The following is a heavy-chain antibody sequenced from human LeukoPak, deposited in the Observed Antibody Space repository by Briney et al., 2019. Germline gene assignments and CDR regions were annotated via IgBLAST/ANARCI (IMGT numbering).Heavy chain of an antibody. Sequence: GASVKVSCKASGYTFTGYYMHWVRHAPGQGLEWRGWINPNSGGTNYAQKFQGRVTMTRDTSISTAYMELSRLRSDDTAVYYCASPTGTTGVDAFDIWGQGTMVTVSS. CDR2: INPNSGGT. D-gene: IGHD1-7*01. J-gene: IGHJ3*02. V-gene: IGHV1-2*02. CDR3: ASPTGTTGVDAFDI. CDR1: GYTFTGYY.